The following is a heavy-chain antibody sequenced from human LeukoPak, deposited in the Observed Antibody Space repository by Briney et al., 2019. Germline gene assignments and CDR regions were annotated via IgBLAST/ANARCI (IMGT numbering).Heavy chain of an antibody. CDR1: GYTFTSYD. J-gene: IGHJ4*02. D-gene: IGHD5-24*01. Sequence: ASVKVSCKASGYTFTSYDINWVRQATGQGLEWMGWMNPNSGNTGYAQKFQGRVTITRNTSISTAYMELSSLRSEDTAVYYCASRVGPKEMATIGGFDYWGQGTLVTVSS. CDR2: MNPNSGNT. V-gene: IGHV1-8*03. CDR3: ASRVGPKEMATIGGFDY.